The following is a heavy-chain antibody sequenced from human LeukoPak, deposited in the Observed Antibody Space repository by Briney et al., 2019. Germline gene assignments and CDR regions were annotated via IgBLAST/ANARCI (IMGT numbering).Heavy chain of an antibody. CDR1: GYTFSSYA. CDR2: ISGYNGNT. D-gene: IGHD3-16*02. V-gene: IGHV1-18*01. CDR3: ARLDITFGGGIVNAGSNY. Sequence: ASVKVSCKASGYTFSSYAINWVRLAPGPGLEWMGWISGYNGNTNYAQKFQSRVTMTTDTSTNTAYMEVKSLRSDDTAVYYCARLDITFGGGIVNAGSNYWGQGTLVTVSS. J-gene: IGHJ4*02.